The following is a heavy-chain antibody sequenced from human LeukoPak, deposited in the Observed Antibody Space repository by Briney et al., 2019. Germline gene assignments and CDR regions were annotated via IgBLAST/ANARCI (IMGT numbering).Heavy chain of an antibody. V-gene: IGHV4-34*01. J-gene: IGHJ4*02. CDR3: AGRGDYYFDY. D-gene: IGHD2-21*02. CDR1: GGSFSGYY. Sequence: SETLSLTCAVYGGSFSGYYWSWIRQPPGKGLEWLGEINHSGSTNYNPSLKSRVTISVDTSKNQFSLKLSSVTAADTAVYYCAGRGDYYFDYWGQGTLVTVSS. CDR2: INHSGST.